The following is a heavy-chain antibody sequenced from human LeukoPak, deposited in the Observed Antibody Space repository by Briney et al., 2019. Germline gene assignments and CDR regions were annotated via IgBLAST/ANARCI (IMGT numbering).Heavy chain of an antibody. J-gene: IGHJ4*02. Sequence: GGSLRLSCAASGFTFSSYEMNWVRQAPGKGLEWVSYISSSGSTIYYADSVKGRFTISRDNAKNSLYLQMNSLRAEDTAVYYCAKDTSGGATTSYYFDYWGQGTLVTVSS. CDR3: AKDTSGGATTSYYFDY. CDR1: GFTFSSYE. D-gene: IGHD5-24*01. CDR2: ISSSGSTI. V-gene: IGHV3-48*03.